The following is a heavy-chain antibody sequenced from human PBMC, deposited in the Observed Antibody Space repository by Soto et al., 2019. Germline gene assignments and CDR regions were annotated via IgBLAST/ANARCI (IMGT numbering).Heavy chain of an antibody. J-gene: IGHJ4*02. V-gene: IGHV5-10-1*01. CDR2: IDPSDSYS. CDR3: ARHRDILSDYSAADN. D-gene: IGHD3-9*01. Sequence: PGESLKISCKASGYSFTNYWITWMRQTPGKGLECMGMIDPSDSYSNYSPSFQGHVTMSVDKSISSAYLQFSSLKASDTAMYYCARHRDILSDYSAADNCGQGTQVTVSS. CDR1: GYSFTNYW.